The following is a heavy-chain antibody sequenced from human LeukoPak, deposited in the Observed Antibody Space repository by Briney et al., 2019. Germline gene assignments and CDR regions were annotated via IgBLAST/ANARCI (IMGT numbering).Heavy chain of an antibody. Sequence: SATLSLTCTVSNGSFSIPDYTYYWGGIRQPPGKGLEWIGSIYDSVSTYYNSSLKSRVTVSLDTSKNLFSLKLTSVPAADTAVYFCARLPGSYYDYWGQGTLVTVSS. V-gene: IGHV4-39*07. CDR2: IYDSVST. CDR3: ARLPGSYYDY. J-gene: IGHJ4*02. D-gene: IGHD1-26*01. CDR1: NGSFSIPDYTYY.